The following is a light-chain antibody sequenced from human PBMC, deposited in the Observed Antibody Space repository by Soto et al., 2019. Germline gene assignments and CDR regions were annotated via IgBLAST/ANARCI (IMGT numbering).Light chain of an antibody. Sequence: QSVLTQPPSVSAAPGQTVTISCSGSVSNIGDNFVSWYQQLPVTAPKLLIVDNDERPSVIPDRVSGSKSGTSATLGISGLQSGDEDDYYCATWDSSLSVEVFGTGTKLTVL. V-gene: IGLV1-51*01. J-gene: IGLJ1*01. CDR3: ATWDSSLSVEV. CDR2: DND. CDR1: VSNIGDNF.